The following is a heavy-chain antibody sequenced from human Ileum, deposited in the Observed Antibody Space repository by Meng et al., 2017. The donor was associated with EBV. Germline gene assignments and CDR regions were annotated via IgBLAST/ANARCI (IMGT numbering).Heavy chain of an antibody. V-gene: IGHV4-39*01. Sequence: QLQRPEAGPGLVKPSETLSLPCAVSGDSISSSNHWWGWIRQPPGKGLEWVGTIYYSGSTFYNPSLKSRVTISLDTSKNQFSLKVSSVTAADTAVYYCARRYYGVPFDNWGQGTLVTVSS. D-gene: IGHD3-3*01. CDR3: ARRYYGVPFDN. CDR2: IYYSGST. CDR1: GDSISSSNHW. J-gene: IGHJ4*02.